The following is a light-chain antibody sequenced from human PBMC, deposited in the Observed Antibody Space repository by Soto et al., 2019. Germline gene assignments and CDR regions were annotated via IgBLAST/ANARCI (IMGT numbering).Light chain of an antibody. J-gene: IGLJ3*02. Sequence: QSALTQPPSASGSPVQSVTIACTGTYSDIVVYDFVSWYQQHPGKAPTLMIYEVSNRPSGVPDRFSGSKSGNTAFLTVSGLQAEDDSDYDCSSYAGNDNWVFGGGTKLTVL. CDR1: YSDIVVYDF. CDR2: EVS. CDR3: SSYAGNDNWV. V-gene: IGLV2-8*01.